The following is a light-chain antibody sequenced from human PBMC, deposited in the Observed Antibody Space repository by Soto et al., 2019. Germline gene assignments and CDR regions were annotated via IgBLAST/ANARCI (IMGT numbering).Light chain of an antibody. V-gene: IGKV3-20*01. CDR3: QQYGTAPLT. CDR1: QSVPSSY. Sequence: EIVLTQSPGILSLSPGERATLSCRASQSVPSSYLAWYQQKPGQAPRLLIFTASTRATGIPDRFSGSGFGTDFTLPISRLEPEDSAVYYCQQYGTAPLTFGGGAKVEI. CDR2: TAS. J-gene: IGKJ4*01.